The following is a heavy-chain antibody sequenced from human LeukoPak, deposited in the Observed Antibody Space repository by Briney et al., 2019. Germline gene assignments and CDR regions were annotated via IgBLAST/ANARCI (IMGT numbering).Heavy chain of an antibody. CDR1: GFTFSDYN. D-gene: IGHD3-10*01. Sequence: GGSLRLSCAASGFTFSDYNMRWIRQAPGKGREWVAIISYDGSAKYYADSVKGRFTISRDNSKNTLYLQMNSLRVEDTAVYYCVRDRHYIGNREVRFPYWGQGALVTVSS. CDR2: ISYDGSAK. V-gene: IGHV3-30*14. CDR3: VRDRHYIGNREVRFPY. J-gene: IGHJ4*02.